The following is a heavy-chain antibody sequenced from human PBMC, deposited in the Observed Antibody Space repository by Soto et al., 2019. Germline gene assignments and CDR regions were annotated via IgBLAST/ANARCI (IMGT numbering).Heavy chain of an antibody. Sequence: SETLSLTCAVYGGSFSGYYWSWIRQPPGKGLEWIGEINHSGSTNYNPSLKSRVTISVDTSKNQFSLKLSSVTAADTAVYYCARAVEGNWGHFFDYWGQGTLVIVSS. V-gene: IGHV4-34*01. CDR3: ARAVEGNWGHFFDY. CDR1: GGSFSGYY. CDR2: INHSGST. J-gene: IGHJ4*02. D-gene: IGHD7-27*01.